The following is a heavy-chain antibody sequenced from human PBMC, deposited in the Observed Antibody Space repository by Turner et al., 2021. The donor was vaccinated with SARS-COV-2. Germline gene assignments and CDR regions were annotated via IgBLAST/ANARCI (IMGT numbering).Heavy chain of an antibody. J-gene: IGHJ6*02. Sequence: QVQLVHSGDEVKKPGAAVKVSCKASGYTFTGYYMHWVRQAPGQGLEGMGWINPNSGGTNYAQKFQGRVTMTRDTSISTAYMELSRLRSDDTAVYYCARGYNWNYYYYGMDVWGQGTTVTVSS. CDR1: GYTFTGYY. V-gene: IGHV1-2*02. CDR3: ARGYNWNYYYYGMDV. CDR2: INPNSGGT. D-gene: IGHD1-20*01.